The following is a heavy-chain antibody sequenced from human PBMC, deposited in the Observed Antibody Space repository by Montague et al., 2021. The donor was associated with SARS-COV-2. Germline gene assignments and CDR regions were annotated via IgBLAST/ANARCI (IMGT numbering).Heavy chain of an antibody. CDR3: AGEGGNLAEITIFGVVINGYYFDY. J-gene: IGHJ4*02. CDR2: IYYSGST. V-gene: IGHV4-39*02. CDR1: GGSISSSSYY. Sequence: SETLSLTCTVSGGSISSSSYYWGWIRQPPGKGLEWIGSIYYSGSTYYNPSLKSRVTISVDTSRNQFSLKLSSVTAADTAVYYCAGEGGNLAEITIFGVVINGYYFDYWGQGTLVTVSS. D-gene: IGHD3-3*01.